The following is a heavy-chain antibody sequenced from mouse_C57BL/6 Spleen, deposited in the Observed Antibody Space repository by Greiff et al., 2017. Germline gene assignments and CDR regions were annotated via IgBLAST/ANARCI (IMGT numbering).Heavy chain of an antibody. CDR2: INPNNGGT. CDR3: ARRVYYGSSYVPFAY. V-gene: IGHV1-26*01. D-gene: IGHD1-1*01. J-gene: IGHJ3*01. Sequence: VQLKQSGPELVKPGASVKISCKASGYTFTDYYMNWVKQSHGKSLEWIGDINPNNGGTSYNQKFKGKATLTVDKSSSTAYMELRSLTSEDSAVYYCARRVYYGSSYVPFAYWGQGTLVTVSA. CDR1: GYTFTDYY.